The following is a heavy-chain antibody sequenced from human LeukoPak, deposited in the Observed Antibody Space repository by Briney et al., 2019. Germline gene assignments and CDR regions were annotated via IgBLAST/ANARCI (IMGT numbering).Heavy chain of an antibody. CDR2: ISSSSSTI. J-gene: IGHJ4*02. Sequence: GGSLRLSCAASGFTFSSYSMNWVRQAPGKGLEWVSYISSSSSTIYYADSVKGRFTISRDNAKNSLYLQMNSLRAEDTAVYYCARGRGFVVVPAAPFDYWGQGTLVTVSS. CDR3: ARGRGFVVVPAAPFDY. V-gene: IGHV3-48*04. D-gene: IGHD2-2*01. CDR1: GFTFSSYS.